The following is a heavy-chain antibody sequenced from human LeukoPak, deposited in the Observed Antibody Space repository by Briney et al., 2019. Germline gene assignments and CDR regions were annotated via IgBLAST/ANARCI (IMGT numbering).Heavy chain of an antibody. CDR3: ARDSGTTGEVKFDP. D-gene: IGHD3-10*01. CDR2: MFYTGNT. V-gene: IGHV4-39*02. J-gene: IGHJ5*02. Sequence: WVRQPPGKGLEWIGSMFYTGNTYYNASLRSRVTISVDTSNNQFSLKLSYVTAADTAVYYCARDSGTTGEVKFDPWGQGTLVTVSS.